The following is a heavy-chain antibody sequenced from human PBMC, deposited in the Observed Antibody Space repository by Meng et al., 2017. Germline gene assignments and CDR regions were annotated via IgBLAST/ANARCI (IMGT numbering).Heavy chain of an antibody. J-gene: IGHJ5*02. CDR1: GGTFSSDA. V-gene: IGHV1-69*01. CDR2: IIPIFGTA. D-gene: IGHD4-17*01. CDR3: ARDYGDYAWIAKRWFDP. Sequence: QVQLVQSGAEVKEPGCSVKVSCKASGGTFSSDAISWVRQAPGQGLEWMGGIIPIFGTANYAQKFQGRVTITADESTSTAYMELSSLRSEDTAVYYCARDYGDYAWIAKRWFDPWGQGTLVTVSS.